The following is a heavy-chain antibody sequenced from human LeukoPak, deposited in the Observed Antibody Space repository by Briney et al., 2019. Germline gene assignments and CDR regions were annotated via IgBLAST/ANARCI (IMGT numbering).Heavy chain of an antibody. J-gene: IGHJ4*02. Sequence: SETLSLTCTVSGGSISSGGYYWSWIRQPPGKGLEWIGYIYHSGSTYYNPSLKSRVTISVDRSKNQFSLKLSSVTAADTAVYYCAGCITMIVHYWGQGTLVTVSS. CDR2: IYHSGST. D-gene: IGHD3-22*01. CDR1: GGSISSGGYY. V-gene: IGHV4-30-2*01. CDR3: AGCITMIVHY.